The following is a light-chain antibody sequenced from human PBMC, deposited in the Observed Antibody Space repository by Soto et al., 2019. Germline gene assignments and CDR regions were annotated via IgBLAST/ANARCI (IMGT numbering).Light chain of an antibody. Sequence: EIVMTQSPATLSVSPGERATLSCSASQSVSTNLAWYQQKPCQAPRLLIYGSSTMETGIPDRFSGSGSGTDFTLTISSLQSEDFAVYYCQQYNNPWTFGHGPKVEIK. V-gene: IGKV3-15*01. CDR1: QSVSTN. J-gene: IGKJ1*01. CDR2: GSS. CDR3: QQYNNPWT.